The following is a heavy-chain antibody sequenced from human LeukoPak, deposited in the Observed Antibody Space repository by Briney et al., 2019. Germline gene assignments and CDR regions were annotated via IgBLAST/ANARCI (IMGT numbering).Heavy chain of an antibody. CDR3: ARRKVRGLFDY. D-gene: IGHD3-10*01. CDR1: GFTFSSYE. CDR2: ISSSGSTI. V-gene: IGHV3-48*03. J-gene: IGHJ4*02. Sequence: GGSLRLSCAASGFTFSSYEMNWVRQAPGKGLEWVSYISSSGSTIYYADFVKGRFTISRDNAKNSLYLQMNSLRAEDTAVYYCARRKVRGLFDYWGQGTLVTVSS.